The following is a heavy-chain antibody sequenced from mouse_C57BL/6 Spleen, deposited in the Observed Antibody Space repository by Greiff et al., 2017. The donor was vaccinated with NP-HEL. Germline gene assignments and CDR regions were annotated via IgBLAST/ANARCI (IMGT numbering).Heavy chain of an antibody. Sequence: EVQLQQSGPELVKPGASVKISCKASGYSFTDYNMNWVKQSNGKSLEWIGVINPNYGTTSYNQKFKGKATLTVDQSSSTAYMQLNSLTSEDSAVYYLARITTGVAEGAMDYWGQGTSVTVSS. D-gene: IGHD1-1*01. CDR1: GYSFTDYN. CDR2: INPNYGTT. CDR3: ARITTGVAEGAMDY. V-gene: IGHV1-39*01. J-gene: IGHJ4*01.